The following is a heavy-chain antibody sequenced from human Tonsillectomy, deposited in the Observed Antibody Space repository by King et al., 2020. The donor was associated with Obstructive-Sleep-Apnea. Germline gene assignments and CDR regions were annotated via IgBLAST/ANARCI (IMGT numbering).Heavy chain of an antibody. D-gene: IGHD5-24*01. Sequence: VQLVESGAEVKKPGESLKISCKGSGYSFTSYWIGWVRQMPGKGLEWMGIIYPGDSDTRYSPSFQGQVTISADKSISTAYLQWSSLKASDTARYYCARPPVEMATIDLDAFDIWGQGTMVTVSS. V-gene: IGHV5-51*01. CDR3: ARPPVEMATIDLDAFDI. CDR1: GYSFTSYW. J-gene: IGHJ3*02. CDR2: IYPGDSDT.